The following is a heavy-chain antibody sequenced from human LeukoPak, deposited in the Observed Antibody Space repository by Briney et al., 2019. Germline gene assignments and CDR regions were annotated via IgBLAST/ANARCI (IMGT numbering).Heavy chain of an antibody. Sequence: ASVRVSCKASGYTFTSYDINWVRQATGQGLEWMGWMNPNSGNTGYAQKFQGRVTMTRNTSISTAYMELSSLKASDTAMYYCATRVGHGYGDIRNPAHFDYWGQGTLVTVSS. CDR1: GYTFTSYD. CDR2: MNPNSGNT. CDR3: ATRVGHGYGDIRNPAHFDY. J-gene: IGHJ4*02. V-gene: IGHV1-8*01. D-gene: IGHD4/OR15-4a*01.